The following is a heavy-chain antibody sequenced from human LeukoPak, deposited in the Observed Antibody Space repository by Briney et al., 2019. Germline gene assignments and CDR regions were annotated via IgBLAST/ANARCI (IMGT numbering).Heavy chain of an antibody. CDR1: GFTFSSYS. J-gene: IGHJ4*02. CDR3: ARDWSSSWSGTPLDY. Sequence: TGGSLRLSCAASGFTFSSYSMNWVRQAPGKGLEWVSSISSSSSYIYYADSVKGRFTISRDNAKNSLYLQMNSLRAEDTAVYYCARDWSSSWSGTPLDYWGQGTLVTVSS. CDR2: ISSSSSYI. V-gene: IGHV3-21*01. D-gene: IGHD6-13*01.